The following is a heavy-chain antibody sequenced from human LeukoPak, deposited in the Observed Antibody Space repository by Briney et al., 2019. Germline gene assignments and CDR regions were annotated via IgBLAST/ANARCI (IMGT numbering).Heavy chain of an antibody. CDR2: INHSGST. V-gene: IGHV4-34*01. CDR3: ARKPAPRYSSSSTYYYYYYMDV. Sequence: SETLSLTCAVYGGSFSGYYWSWIRQPPGKGLEWIGEINHSGSTNYNPSLKSRVTISVDTSKNQFSLKLSSVTAADTAVYYCARKPAPRYSSSSTYYYYYYMDVWGRGTTVTVSS. J-gene: IGHJ6*03. CDR1: GGSFSGYY. D-gene: IGHD6-6*01.